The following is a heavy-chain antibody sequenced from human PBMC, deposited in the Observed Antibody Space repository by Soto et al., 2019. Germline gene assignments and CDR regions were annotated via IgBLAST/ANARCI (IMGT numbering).Heavy chain of an antibody. D-gene: IGHD3-10*01. J-gene: IGHJ6*02. V-gene: IGHV3-23*01. Sequence: GGSLRLSCAASGFSFSTSSMAWVRQPPGKGLEWVSAISPSASDTLYADSVKGRFTISRDNSKNTLYLEMNSLRAEDTAVYYYANSETLYYYGMDVWGQGTTVTVSS. CDR3: ANSETLYYYGMDV. CDR1: GFSFSTSS. CDR2: ISPSASDT.